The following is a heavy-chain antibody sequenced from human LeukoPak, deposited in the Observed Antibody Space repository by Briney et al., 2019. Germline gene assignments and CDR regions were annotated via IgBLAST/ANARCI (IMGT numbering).Heavy chain of an antibody. CDR1: GGTFSSYA. J-gene: IGHJ6*03. CDR3: ARDLTGYMDV. D-gene: IGHD7-27*01. V-gene: IGHV1-69*13. Sequence: ASVKVSCKASGGTFSSYAISWVRQAPGQGLEWMGGIIPIFGTANYAQKFQGRVTITADESTSTAYMELSSLRSEDTAVYYCARDLTGYMDVWGKGTTVTVSS. CDR2: IIPIFGTA.